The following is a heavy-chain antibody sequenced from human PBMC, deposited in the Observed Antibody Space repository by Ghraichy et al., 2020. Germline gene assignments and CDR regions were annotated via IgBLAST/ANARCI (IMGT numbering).Heavy chain of an antibody. CDR3: ARDRLTLAVAGSDY. D-gene: IGHD6-19*01. V-gene: IGHV4-39*07. Sequence: SETLSLTCNVSGGSISTSGYYWGWVRQPPGKGLEWIGSAYYTGGAYYNPSLKSRVTISLDTSKNHFSLHLNSVTAADTAVYYCARDRLTLAVAGSDYWGQGILVTVSS. CDR2: AYYTGGA. J-gene: IGHJ4*02. CDR1: GGSISTSGYY.